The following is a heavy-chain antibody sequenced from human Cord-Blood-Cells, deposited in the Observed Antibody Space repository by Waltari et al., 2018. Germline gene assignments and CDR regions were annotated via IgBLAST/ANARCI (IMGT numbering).Heavy chain of an antibody. CDR1: GYTLTELS. J-gene: IGHJ3*02. Sequence: QVQLVQSGAEVKKPGASVKVSCKVSGYTLTELSMHWVRRAPGKGLEWMGGFVPEDGETIYAKKVEGRVTMTEDTSTDAAYMELRSLRSEDTAVYYCATAGSGYDYAFDIWGQGTMVTVSS. V-gene: IGHV1-24*01. D-gene: IGHD5-12*01. CDR2: FVPEDGET. CDR3: ATAGSGYDYAFDI.